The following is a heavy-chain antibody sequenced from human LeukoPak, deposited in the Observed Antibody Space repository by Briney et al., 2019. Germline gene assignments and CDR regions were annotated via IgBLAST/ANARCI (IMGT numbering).Heavy chain of an antibody. CDR1: GFTFSSYA. Sequence: PGGSLRLSCAASGFTFSSYAMHWVRQAPAKGLEGVAVISYDGSNKYYADSVKGRFTNSRDNSKNTLYLQMNSLRAEGTGVYYCAGVRWAGAGTGHYFDYWGQGTLVTVSS. V-gene: IGHV3-30-3*01. CDR2: ISYDGSNK. CDR3: AGVRWAGAGTGHYFDY. J-gene: IGHJ4*02. D-gene: IGHD6-13*01.